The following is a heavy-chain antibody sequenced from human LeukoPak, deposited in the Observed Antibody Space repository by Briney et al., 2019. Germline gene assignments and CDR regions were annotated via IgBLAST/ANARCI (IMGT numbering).Heavy chain of an antibody. Sequence: ASVKVSCKASGYTFTSNDINWVRQAAGQGLEWMGWMNPHSGNAGYAQKFQGRVTMTRDTSISTMYMELSSLTSDDTAVYYCARIPQRVPHNWFDPWGQGTLVTVSS. D-gene: IGHD1-1*01. CDR3: ARIPQRVPHNWFDP. V-gene: IGHV1-8*01. CDR2: MNPHSGNA. CDR1: GYTFTSND. J-gene: IGHJ5*02.